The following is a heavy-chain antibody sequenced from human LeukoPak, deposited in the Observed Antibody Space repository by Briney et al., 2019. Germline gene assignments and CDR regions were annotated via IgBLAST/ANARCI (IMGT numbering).Heavy chain of an antibody. CDR1: GFTFDDYA. J-gene: IGHJ2*01. D-gene: IGHD6-13*01. Sequence: GRSLRLSCSASGFTFDDYAMHRVRQAPGKGLEWVSGISWNSGNITYGDSVKGRFTISRDNAKNSLYPQMNSLRTEDTALYYCAKGGAAAYNYWYFDLWGRGTLVTVSS. CDR2: ISWNSGNI. CDR3: AKGGAAAYNYWYFDL. V-gene: IGHV3-9*01.